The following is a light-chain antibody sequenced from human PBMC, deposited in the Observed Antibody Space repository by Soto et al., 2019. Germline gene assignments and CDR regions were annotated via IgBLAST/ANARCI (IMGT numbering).Light chain of an antibody. CDR1: QTISTW. CDR3: QHLTAYPIT. CDR2: DAS. Sequence: IPVTQSPPPLSASVGDRVTITCRASQTISTWMAWYQQKPGKAPKLLVYDASTLQSGVASRFSGSGSGTECTLTISDLQPEDVSTYYCQHLTAYPITLGQGTRLEIK. V-gene: IGKV1-5*01. J-gene: IGKJ5*01.